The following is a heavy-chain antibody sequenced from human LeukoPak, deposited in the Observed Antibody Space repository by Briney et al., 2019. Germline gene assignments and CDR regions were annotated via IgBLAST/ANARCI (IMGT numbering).Heavy chain of an antibody. Sequence: SETLSLICSVSGVSLSSYYWSWIRQPPGKGLEWIGYIYYSGSTNYNPSLRSRVTISVDTSKSHFSLRLSSVTASDTAVYYCARGGSTVVTPLQHWGQGTLVTVSS. CDR3: ARGGSTVVTPLQH. J-gene: IGHJ4*02. V-gene: IGHV4-59*08. CDR2: IYYSGST. CDR1: GVSLSSYY. D-gene: IGHD4-23*01.